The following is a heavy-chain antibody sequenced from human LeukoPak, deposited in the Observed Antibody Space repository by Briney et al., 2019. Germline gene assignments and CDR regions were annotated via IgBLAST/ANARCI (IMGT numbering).Heavy chain of an antibody. CDR3: ARELLSGDPSIGN. D-gene: IGHD7-27*01. CDR2: IFHSGST. Sequence: SETLSLTCTVSGYSISNGYYWGWIRPPPGKGLEGIGNIFHSGSTYYNPSLKRRVTISGDTAKNKFSLKLSSVTAADTAVYYCARELLSGDPSIGNWGQGTLVTVSS. J-gene: IGHJ4*02. CDR1: GYSISNGYY. V-gene: IGHV4-38-2*02.